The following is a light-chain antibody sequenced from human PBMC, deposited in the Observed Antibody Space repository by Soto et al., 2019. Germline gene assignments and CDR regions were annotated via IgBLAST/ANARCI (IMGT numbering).Light chain of an antibody. J-gene: IGLJ2*01. CDR2: EVS. V-gene: IGLV2-8*01. CDR3: SSYAGSNNWV. CDR1: SSDVGGYKY. Sequence: QSALTQPPSASGSLGQSVTISCTGTSSDVGGYKYVSWYQQHPGKAPKLMIYEVSKRPSGVPDRLSGSKSGNTASLTVSGLQVEDEADYYCSSYAGSNNWVFGGGTKVTVL.